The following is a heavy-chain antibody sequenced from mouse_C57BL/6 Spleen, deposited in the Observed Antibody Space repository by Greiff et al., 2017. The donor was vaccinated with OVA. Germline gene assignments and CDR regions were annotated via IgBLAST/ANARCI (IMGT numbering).Heavy chain of an antibody. CDR3: ARSGDYDWYFDV. CDR2: IYPGSGST. J-gene: IGHJ1*03. D-gene: IGHD2-4*01. CDR1: GYTFTSYW. V-gene: IGHV1-55*01. Sequence: VQLQQPGAELVKPGASVKMSCKASGYTFTSYWITWVKQRPGQGLEWIGDIYPGSGSTNYNEKFKSKATLTVDTSSSTAYMQLRSLTSEDSAVYYCARSGDYDWYFDVWGTGTTVTVSS.